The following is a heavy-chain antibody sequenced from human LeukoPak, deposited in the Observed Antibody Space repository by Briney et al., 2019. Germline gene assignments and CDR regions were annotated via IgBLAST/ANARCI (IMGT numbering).Heavy chain of an antibody. V-gene: IGHV1-2*02. D-gene: IGHD3-22*01. CDR1: GYAFTAYH. Sequence: ASVKVSCKTSGYAFTAYHIHWVRQAPGHGLEWLGWINPNSGGTNFAQNFQGRVTMTRDTSISTAYMELSRLRSDDTAMYYCARVDSTGYYWGRGQIDYWGQGTLVTVSS. CDR2: INPNSGGT. CDR3: ARVDSTGYYWGRGQIDY. J-gene: IGHJ4*02.